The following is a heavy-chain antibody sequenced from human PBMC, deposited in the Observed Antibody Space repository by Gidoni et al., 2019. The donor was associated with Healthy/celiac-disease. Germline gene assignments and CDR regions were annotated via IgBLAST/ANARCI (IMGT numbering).Heavy chain of an antibody. CDR2: IYYSGST. D-gene: IGHD3-22*01. V-gene: IGHV4-61*01. J-gene: IGHJ3*02. CDR1: GGSVSSGSYY. CDR3: ARDRYYYDSSGYTAFDI. Sequence: QVQLQESGPGLVKPSETLSLTCTVSGGSVSSGSYYWSWIRQPPGKGLEWIGYIYYSGSTNYNPSLKSRVTISVDTSKNQFSLKLSSVTAADTAVYYCARDRYYYDSSGYTAFDIWGQGTMVTVSS.